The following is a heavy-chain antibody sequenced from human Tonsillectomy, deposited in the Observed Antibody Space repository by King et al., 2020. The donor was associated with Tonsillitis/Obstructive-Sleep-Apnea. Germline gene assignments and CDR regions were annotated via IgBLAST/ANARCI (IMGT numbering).Heavy chain of an antibody. CDR1: GYTFTGYY. V-gene: IGHV1-2*02. J-gene: IGHJ4*02. CDR3: ARAVRYDSSGYYYSPFDY. Sequence: QLVQSGAEVKKPGASVKVSCKASGYTFTGYYMHWVRQAPGQGLEWMGWINPNSGGTNYAQKFQGRVTMTRDTSISTAYMELSRLRSDDTDVYYCARAVRYDSSGYYYSPFDYWGQGTLVTVSS. D-gene: IGHD3-22*01. CDR2: INPNSGGT.